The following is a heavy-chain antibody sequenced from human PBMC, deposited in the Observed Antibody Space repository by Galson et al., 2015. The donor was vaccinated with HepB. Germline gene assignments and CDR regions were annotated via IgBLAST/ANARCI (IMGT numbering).Heavy chain of an antibody. V-gene: IGHV6-1*01. CDR1: GDSVSSNSAA. Sequence: CAISGDSVSSNSAAWNWIRQSPSRGLEWLGRTYYRSKWYYDYAVSVRSRITINPDISRNQFSLQLYSVTPEDTAVHYCARNVYYDTSGYYYKPGWVDPWGRGTLVTVSS. CDR3: ARNVYYDTSGYYYKPGWVDP. J-gene: IGHJ5*02. D-gene: IGHD3-22*01. CDR2: TYYRSKWYY.